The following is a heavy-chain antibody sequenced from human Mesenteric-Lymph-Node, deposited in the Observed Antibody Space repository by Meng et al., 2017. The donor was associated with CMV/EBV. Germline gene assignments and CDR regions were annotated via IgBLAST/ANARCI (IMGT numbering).Heavy chain of an antibody. Sequence: QVQLVQSGAEVNKPGSSVKVSCKASGGTFSSYTIHWVRQAPGQGLEWMGRIIPILGIANYAQKFQGRVTITADKSTSTAYMELSSLRSEDTAVYYCAGGIAAAGSRWFDPWGQGTLVTVSS. V-gene: IGHV1-69*02. CDR3: AGGIAAAGSRWFDP. J-gene: IGHJ5*02. CDR1: GGTFSSYT. D-gene: IGHD6-13*01. CDR2: IIPILGIA.